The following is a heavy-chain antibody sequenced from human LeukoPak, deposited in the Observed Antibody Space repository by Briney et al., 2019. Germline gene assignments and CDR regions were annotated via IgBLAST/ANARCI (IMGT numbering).Heavy chain of an antibody. CDR3: ARDYDILTVAAFDI. CDR2: IYHSGST. CDR1: GGSFSGYY. V-gene: IGHV4-34*01. D-gene: IGHD3-9*01. Sequence: SETLSLTCAVYGGSFSGYYWSWIRQPPGKGLEWIGSIYHSGSTYYNPSLKSRVTISVDTSKNQFSLKLSSVTAADTAVYYCARDYDILTVAAFDIWGQGTMVTVSS. J-gene: IGHJ3*02.